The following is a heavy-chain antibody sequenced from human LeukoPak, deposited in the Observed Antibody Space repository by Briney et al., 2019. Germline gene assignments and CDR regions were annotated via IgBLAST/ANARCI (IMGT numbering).Heavy chain of an antibody. Sequence: GASVKVSCTASGGTFSSYVISWVRQAPGQGLEWMGGIIPIFGTANYAQNFQGRVTITADDSTSTAYMALSTLRSEDTAVYYCARGPLRFLGGIDYWGQGTLVTVSS. CDR1: GGTFSSYV. CDR2: IIPIFGTA. V-gene: IGHV1-69*13. D-gene: IGHD3-3*01. J-gene: IGHJ4*02. CDR3: ARGPLRFLGGIDY.